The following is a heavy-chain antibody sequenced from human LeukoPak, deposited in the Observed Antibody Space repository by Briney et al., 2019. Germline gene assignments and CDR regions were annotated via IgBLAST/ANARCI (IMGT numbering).Heavy chain of an antibody. V-gene: IGHV3-23*01. Sequence: PGGSLRLSCAASGFTVSSNYMSWVRQAPGKGLEWVSAISGSGGSTYYADSVKGRFTISRDNSKNTLYLQMNSLRAEDTAVYYCAKARSGSYSNYFDYWGQGTLVTVSS. CDR1: GFTVSSNY. CDR2: ISGSGGST. D-gene: IGHD1-26*01. CDR3: AKARSGSYSNYFDY. J-gene: IGHJ4*02.